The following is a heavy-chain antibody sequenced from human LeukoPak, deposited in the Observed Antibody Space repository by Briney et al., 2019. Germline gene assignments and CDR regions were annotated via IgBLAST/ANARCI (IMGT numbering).Heavy chain of an antibody. Sequence: GGSLRLSCAASGFTFSDYYMSWIRQAPGKGLEWVTYISSSSSYTNYADSVKGRFTISRDNAKNSLYLQMNSLRAEDTAVYYCARGPNYYDSSGYPSTFDYWGQGTLVTVSS. D-gene: IGHD3-22*01. CDR1: GFTFSDYY. CDR2: ISSSSSYT. CDR3: ARGPNYYDSSGYPSTFDY. J-gene: IGHJ4*02. V-gene: IGHV3-11*05.